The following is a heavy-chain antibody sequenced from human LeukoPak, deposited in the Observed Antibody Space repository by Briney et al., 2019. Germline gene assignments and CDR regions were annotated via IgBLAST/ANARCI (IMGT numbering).Heavy chain of an antibody. V-gene: IGHV4-59*01. J-gene: IGHJ6*02. Sequence: SETLSLTCTVSGGSISSYYRSWIRQPPGKGLEWIGYIYYSGSTNYNPSLKSRVTISVDTSKNQFSLKLSSVTAADTAVYYCARGDSSSWDDYYYYYGMDVWGQGTTVTVSS. CDR1: GGSISSYY. CDR2: IYYSGST. CDR3: ARGDSSSWDDYYYYYGMDV. D-gene: IGHD6-13*01.